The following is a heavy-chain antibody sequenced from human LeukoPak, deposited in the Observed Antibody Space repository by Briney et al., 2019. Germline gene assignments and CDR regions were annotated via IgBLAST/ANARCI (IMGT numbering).Heavy chain of an antibody. Sequence: PGGSLRLSCAASGFTFSTYAMSWARQAPEKGLEWVSAISSSGGSTYYADSVKGRFTISRDNAKNSLYLQMDSLRAEDTAVYYCGRAMDVWGQGATVTVSS. CDR2: ISSSGGST. J-gene: IGHJ6*02. CDR1: GFTFSTYA. CDR3: GRAMDV. V-gene: IGHV3-23*01.